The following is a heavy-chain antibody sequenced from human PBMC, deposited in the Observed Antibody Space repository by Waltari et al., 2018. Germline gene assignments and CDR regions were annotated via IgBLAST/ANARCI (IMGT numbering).Heavy chain of an antibody. CDR3: AGKQADDAFDI. J-gene: IGHJ3*02. D-gene: IGHD6-13*01. CDR1: GGSISSHS. CDR2: IYYSGST. V-gene: IGHV4-59*11. Sequence: QVQLQESGPGLVKPSETLSLTCTVSGGSISSHSWSWIRQPPGKGLEWIGYIYYSGSTNYNPALKSRVTISVDTAKNQFSLKLSSVTAADTAVYYGAGKQADDAFDIWGQGTLVTVSS.